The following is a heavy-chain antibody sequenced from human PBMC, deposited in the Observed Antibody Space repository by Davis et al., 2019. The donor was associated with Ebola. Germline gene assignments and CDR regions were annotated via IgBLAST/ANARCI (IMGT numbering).Heavy chain of an antibody. CDR2: INPNSGGT. Sequence: GGSLRLSCAASGFTFSSYAMHWVRQAPGQGLEWMGWINPNSGGTNYAQKLQGRVTMTTDTSTSTAYMELRSLRSDDTAVYYCARDSPYSSSWSGGDYWGQGTLVTVSS. D-gene: IGHD6-13*01. V-gene: IGHV1-18*01. CDR3: ARDSPYSSSWSGGDY. J-gene: IGHJ4*02. CDR1: GFTFSSYA.